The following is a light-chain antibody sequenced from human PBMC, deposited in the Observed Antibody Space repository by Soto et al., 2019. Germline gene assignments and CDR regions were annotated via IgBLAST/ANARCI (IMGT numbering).Light chain of an antibody. CDR2: DNS. V-gene: IGLV1-40*01. CDR3: HSYDVSLRGLA. Sequence: QSVLTQPPSLSGAPGQTVTISCTGSSSNIGACYDVHWYQHLPGTAPKVLIFDNSNRPSGVPDRFSGSKSGTSASLAITGRQAEDEAVYYCHSYDVSLRGLAFGGGTKLTVL. J-gene: IGLJ2*01. CDR1: SSNIGACYD.